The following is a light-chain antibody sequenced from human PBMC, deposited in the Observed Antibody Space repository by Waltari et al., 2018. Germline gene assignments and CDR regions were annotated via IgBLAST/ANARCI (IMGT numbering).Light chain of an antibody. CDR2: DDN. Sequence: QSALTQPASVSGSPGQSTTISGTRTSSDVGNYNLVSWYQQYPGKASKVMIYDDNRRPSGVSDRFSGSKSGNTASLTISGVQAEDEADYYCCSYAGSYTWVFGGGTKLTVL. CDR1: SSDVGNYNL. CDR3: CSYAGSYTWV. J-gene: IGLJ3*02. V-gene: IGLV2-23*01.